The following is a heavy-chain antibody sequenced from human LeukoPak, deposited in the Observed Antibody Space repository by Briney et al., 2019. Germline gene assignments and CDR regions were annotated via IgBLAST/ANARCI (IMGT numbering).Heavy chain of an antibody. Sequence: GGSLRLSCAASGFAFEDYAMHWVRQGLGKGLEWVSSISWNSGSMGYADSVKGRFTISRDNIKNSLYLQMDSLRPEDTAVYYCAKDLGWLQMNYWGQGTLVTVSS. CDR3: AKDLGWLQMNY. CDR1: GFAFEDYA. V-gene: IGHV3-9*01. J-gene: IGHJ4*02. D-gene: IGHD5-24*01. CDR2: ISWNSGSM.